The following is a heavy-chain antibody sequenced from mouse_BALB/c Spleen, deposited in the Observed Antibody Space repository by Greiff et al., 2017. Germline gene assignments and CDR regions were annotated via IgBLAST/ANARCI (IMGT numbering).Heavy chain of an antibody. J-gene: IGHJ1*01. V-gene: IGHV2-9*02. CDR1: GFSLTSYG. CDR2: IWAGGST. D-gene: IGHD1-1*01. CDR3: ARDPYGSSYGYFDV. Sequence: VKLMESGPGLVAPSQSLSITCTVSGFSLTSYGVHWVRQPPEKGLEWLGVIWAGGSTNYNSALMSRLSISKDNSKSQVFLKMNSLQTDDTAMYYCARDPYGSSYGYFDVWGAGTTVTVSS.